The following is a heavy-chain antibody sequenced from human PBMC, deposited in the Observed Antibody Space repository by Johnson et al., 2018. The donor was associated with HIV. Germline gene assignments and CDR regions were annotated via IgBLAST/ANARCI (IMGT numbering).Heavy chain of an antibody. Sequence: QMLLVESGGGLVKPGGSLRLSCAASGFTFSDYYMSWIRQAPGRGLEWVSHISSSGSTIYYADSVKGRFTISRDNAKNSLYLQMNSLRAEDTAVYYCARNLRQLDPDAFDSWGQGTVVTVAS. CDR1: GFTFSDYY. CDR3: ARNLRQLDPDAFDS. V-gene: IGHV3-11*04. D-gene: IGHD6-13*01. J-gene: IGHJ3*02. CDR2: ISSSGSTI.